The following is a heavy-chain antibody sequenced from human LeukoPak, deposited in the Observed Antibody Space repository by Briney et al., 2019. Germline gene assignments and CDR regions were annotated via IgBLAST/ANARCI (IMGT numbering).Heavy chain of an antibody. CDR2: IYTSGST. CDR1: GGSISSGSYY. J-gene: IGHJ5*02. Sequence: SETLSLTCTVSGGSISSGSYYWSWIRQPAGKGLEWIGRIYTSGSTNYNPTLKSRVTISVDTSKNQFSLKLSSVTAADTAVYYCARDRYDFWSGGSRFDPWGQGTLVTVSS. CDR3: ARDRYDFWSGGSRFDP. V-gene: IGHV4-61*02. D-gene: IGHD3-3*01.